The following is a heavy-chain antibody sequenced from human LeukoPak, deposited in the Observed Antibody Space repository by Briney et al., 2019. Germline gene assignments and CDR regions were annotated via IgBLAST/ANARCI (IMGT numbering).Heavy chain of an antibody. Sequence: ASVTVSCKASGYTFTGFYMHWVRQAPGQGLEWMGWINPNSGGTNYAQKFQGRVTMTRDTSISTAYMELSRLRSDDTAVYYCARAHLIAAAGYNWFDPWGQGTLVTVSS. CDR2: INPNSGGT. CDR1: GYTFTGFY. CDR3: ARAHLIAAAGYNWFDP. V-gene: IGHV1-2*02. J-gene: IGHJ5*02. D-gene: IGHD6-13*01.